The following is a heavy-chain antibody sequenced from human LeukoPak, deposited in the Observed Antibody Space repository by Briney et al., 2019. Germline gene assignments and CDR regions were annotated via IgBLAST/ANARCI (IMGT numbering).Heavy chain of an antibody. CDR1: GFTFSSYW. J-gene: IGHJ4*02. CDR3: ARGSSRAFDY. CDR2: INSDGSST. V-gene: IGHV3-74*01. D-gene: IGHD2-2*01. Sequence: PGGSLRLSCAASGFTFSSYWMHWVRQAPGKGLVWVSRINSDGSSTNHADSVKGRFTVSRDNSKNTLYLQMNSLRAEDTAVYFCARGSSRAFDYWGQGTLVTVSS.